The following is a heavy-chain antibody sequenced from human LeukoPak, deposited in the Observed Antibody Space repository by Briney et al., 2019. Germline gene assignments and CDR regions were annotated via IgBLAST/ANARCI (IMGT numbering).Heavy chain of an antibody. Sequence: TGGSLRLSCSASGFTFSSYAMHWVRQAPGKGLEYVSAISSNGGSTYYADSVKGRFTISRDNSKNTLYLQMSSLRAEDTAVYYCAKVPRQNGWFPLSDYWGQGALVTVSS. J-gene: IGHJ4*02. CDR3: AKVPRQNGWFPLSDY. V-gene: IGHV3-64D*09. D-gene: IGHD6-19*01. CDR2: ISSNGGST. CDR1: GFTFSSYA.